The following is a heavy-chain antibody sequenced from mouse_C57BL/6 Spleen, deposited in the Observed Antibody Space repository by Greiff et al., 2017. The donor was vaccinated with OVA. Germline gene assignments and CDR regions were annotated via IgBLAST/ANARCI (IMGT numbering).Heavy chain of an antibody. Sequence: QVQLQQSGPELVKPGASVKISCKASGYAFSSSWMNWVKQRPGKGLEWIGRIYPGDGDTNYNGKFKGKATLTADKSSSTAYMQLSSLTSEDSAVYFCARSGVTTVVATGYFDVWGTGTTVTVSS. D-gene: IGHD1-1*01. V-gene: IGHV1-82*01. CDR2: IYPGDGDT. CDR3: ARSGVTTVVATGYFDV. CDR1: GYAFSSSW. J-gene: IGHJ1*03.